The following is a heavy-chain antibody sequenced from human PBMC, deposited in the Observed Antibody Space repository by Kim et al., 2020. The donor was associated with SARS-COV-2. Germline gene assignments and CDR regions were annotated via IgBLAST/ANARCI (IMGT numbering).Heavy chain of an antibody. V-gene: IGHV3-23*01. Sequence: DSVKGRFTISRDNSMNTVSLHMTSLRVEDTALYYCAKDGDTSTTRTDSLDIWGQGTMVTVSS. J-gene: IGHJ3*02. CDR3: AKDGDTSTTRTDSLDI. D-gene: IGHD5-18*01.